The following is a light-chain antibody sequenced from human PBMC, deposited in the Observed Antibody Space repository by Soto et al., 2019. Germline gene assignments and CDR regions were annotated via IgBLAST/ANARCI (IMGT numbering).Light chain of an antibody. CDR2: KAA. J-gene: IGKJ1*01. Sequence: DIQMTQSPSTLSASVGDRVTLTCRASQSISSWLAWYQQKPGKAPKLLIYKAASLESGVPSRFSGSGSGTEFTLTISSLQPDDFATYYCQQYNSYSWTFGQGTKVEL. CDR1: QSISSW. CDR3: QQYNSYSWT. V-gene: IGKV1-5*03.